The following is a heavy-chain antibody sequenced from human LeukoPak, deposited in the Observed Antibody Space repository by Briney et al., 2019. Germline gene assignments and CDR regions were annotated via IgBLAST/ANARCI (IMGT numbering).Heavy chain of an antibody. Sequence: PGGSLRLSCAASGFTFSSYAMSWVRQAPGEGLEWVSAISGSGGNTYYTDSVKGRFTISSDNSKNTLYLQMNSLRPEDTAVYYCAKGLYSSSYPYYFDYWGQGTLVTVSS. CDR2: ISGSGGNT. J-gene: IGHJ4*02. D-gene: IGHD3-22*01. CDR3: AKGLYSSSYPYYFDY. CDR1: GFTFSSYA. V-gene: IGHV3-23*01.